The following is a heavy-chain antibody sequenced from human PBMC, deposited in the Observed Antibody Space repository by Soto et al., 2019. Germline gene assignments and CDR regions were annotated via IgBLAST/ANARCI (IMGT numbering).Heavy chain of an antibody. J-gene: IGHJ4*02. V-gene: IGHV4-30-2*01. CDR1: GGSVSSGSYY. D-gene: IGHD4-17*01. CDR3: ARATVTYYYFDY. Sequence: SETLSLTCTVSGGSVSSGSYYWSWIRQPAGKGLEWIGFIYHSGSTNYNPSLKSRVTMSVDRSKNQFSLKLRSVTAADTAVYYCARATVTYYYFDYWGQGTMVTVYS. CDR2: IYHSGST.